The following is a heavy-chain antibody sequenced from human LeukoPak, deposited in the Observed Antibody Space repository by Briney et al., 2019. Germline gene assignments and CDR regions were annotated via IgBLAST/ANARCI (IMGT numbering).Heavy chain of an antibody. Sequence: SETLSLTCTVSGGSISSSSYYWGWIRQPPGKGLEWIGSIHYSGSTYYNPSLKSRVTISVDTSKNQFSLKLSSVTAADTAVYYCAREYSSGGYFDYWGQGTLVTVSS. CDR3: AREYSSGGYFDY. CDR1: GGSISSSSYY. CDR2: IHYSGST. D-gene: IGHD6-19*01. J-gene: IGHJ4*02. V-gene: IGHV4-39*01.